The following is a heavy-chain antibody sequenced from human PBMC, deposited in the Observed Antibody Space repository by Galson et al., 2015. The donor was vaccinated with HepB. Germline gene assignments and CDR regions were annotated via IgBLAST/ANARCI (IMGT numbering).Heavy chain of an antibody. J-gene: IGHJ4*02. Sequence: SLRLSCAASGFTFSSYAMHWVRQAPGKGLEWVAVISYDGSNKYYADSVKGRFTISRDNSKNTLYLQMNSLRAEDTAVYYCVRPKGGYCSGGSCFQFDYWGQGTLVTVSS. CDR3: VRPKGGYCSGGSCFQFDY. CDR2: ISYDGSNK. V-gene: IGHV3-30-3*01. D-gene: IGHD2-15*01. CDR1: GFTFSSYA.